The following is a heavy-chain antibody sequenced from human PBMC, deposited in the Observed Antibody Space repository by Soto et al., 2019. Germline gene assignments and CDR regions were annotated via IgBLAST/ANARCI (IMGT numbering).Heavy chain of an antibody. CDR3: ARVAPPDSYPFDY. V-gene: IGHV3-30-3*01. J-gene: IGHJ4*02. CDR2: ISYDGSNK. Sequence: GGSLRLSCAASGFTFSSYAMHWVRQAPGKGLEWVAVISYDGSNKYYADSVKGRFTISRDNSKNTLYLQMNSLRAEDTAVYYCARVAPPDSYPFDYWGQGTLVTVSS. D-gene: IGHD3-3*02. CDR1: GFTFSSYA.